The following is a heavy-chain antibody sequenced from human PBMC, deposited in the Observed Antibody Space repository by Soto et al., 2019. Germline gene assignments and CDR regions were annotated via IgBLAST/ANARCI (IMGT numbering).Heavy chain of an antibody. CDR1: GFTFSAFW. J-gene: IGHJ4*02. V-gene: IGHV3-74*01. CDR2: MNGDGSNT. D-gene: IGHD3-10*01. CDR3: AKDNGNYGSGSFSH. Sequence: EVQLVESGGGLVQPGESLRLSCAASGFTFSAFWMHWVRLLPGKGLVWVSRMNGDGSNTAYADSVKGRFSISRDYSKTTVFLQMNSLRAEDTAVYFCAKDNGNYGSGSFSHWGQGTLVTVSS.